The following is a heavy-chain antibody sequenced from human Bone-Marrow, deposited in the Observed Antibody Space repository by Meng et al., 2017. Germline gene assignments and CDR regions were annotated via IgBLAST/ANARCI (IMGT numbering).Heavy chain of an antibody. Sequence: GGPLRLSCAASGFTFSSYSMNWVRQAPGKGLEWVSSISSSSSYIYYADSVKGRFTISRDNAKNSLYLQMNSLRAEDTAVYYCARGIRLLWFGELTFDYWGQGTLVTVSS. V-gene: IGHV3-21*01. CDR1: GFTFSSYS. CDR2: ISSSSSYI. CDR3: ARGIRLLWFGELTFDY. D-gene: IGHD3-10*01. J-gene: IGHJ4*02.